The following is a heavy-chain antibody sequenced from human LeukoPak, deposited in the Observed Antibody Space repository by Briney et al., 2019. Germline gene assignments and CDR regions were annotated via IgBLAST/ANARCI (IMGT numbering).Heavy chain of an antibody. V-gene: IGHV3-66*03. J-gene: IGHJ5*02. D-gene: IGHD3-10*01. CDR2: IYTSGST. CDR3: TRDHAGTQSWVEFDL. CDR1: GFSVSSTY. Sequence: GGSLRLSCAASGFSVSSTYMSWVRQAPGKGLEWVSLIYTSGSTFYADSVMGRFTISRDNSKNTLFLQMNSLRAEDSAVYYCTRDHAGTQSWVEFDLWGQGTLVTVSS.